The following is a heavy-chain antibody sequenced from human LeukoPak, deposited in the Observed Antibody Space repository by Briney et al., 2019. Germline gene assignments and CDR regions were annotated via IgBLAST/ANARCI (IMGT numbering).Heavy chain of an antibody. Sequence: PGGSLRLSCAASGFTFSTYTMRWVRQAPGKGLEYVSGIGSDGDSTYYANSVKGRFTISRDNSKNTLHLQMGSLRAEDMAVYYCARAGTYSSGWHFFDHWGQGTLVTVSS. J-gene: IGHJ4*02. CDR1: GFTFSTYT. CDR3: ARAGTYSSGWHFFDH. V-gene: IGHV3-64*01. CDR2: IGSDGDST. D-gene: IGHD6-19*01.